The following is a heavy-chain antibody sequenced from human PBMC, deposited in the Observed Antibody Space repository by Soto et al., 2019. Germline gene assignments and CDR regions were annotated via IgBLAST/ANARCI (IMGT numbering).Heavy chain of an antibody. Sequence: QVQLVQSGAEVKKPGASVKVSCKASGYTFTSYYIHWVRQAPGQGLEWMGIINPGGGSPSYAERFQGRGTMTRDTSTSTVYMELTSLRYEDTAVYYCARSSGSYYNPSDYWGQGTLVTVSS. D-gene: IGHD3-10*01. CDR2: INPGGGSP. CDR3: ARSSGSYYNPSDY. J-gene: IGHJ4*02. V-gene: IGHV1-46*01. CDR1: GYTFTSYY.